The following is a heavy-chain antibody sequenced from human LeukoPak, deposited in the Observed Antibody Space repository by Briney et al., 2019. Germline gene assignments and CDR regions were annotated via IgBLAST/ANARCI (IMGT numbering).Heavy chain of an antibody. Sequence: PGGSLILSCAASGFTFTSYAMSWVRQAPGKELEWVSAISGSGGSTYYADSVKGRFTISGDNSKNTLYLQMNSLRAEDTAVYYCAKGYCSSTSCSFDYRGQGTLVTVSS. J-gene: IGHJ4*02. V-gene: IGHV3-23*01. D-gene: IGHD2-2*01. CDR1: GFTFTSYA. CDR3: AKGYCSSTSCSFDY. CDR2: ISGSGGST.